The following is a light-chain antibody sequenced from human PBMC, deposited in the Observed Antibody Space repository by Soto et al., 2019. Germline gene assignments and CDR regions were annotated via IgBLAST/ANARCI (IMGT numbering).Light chain of an antibody. CDR1: QSVSDR. V-gene: IGKV3-15*01. CDR3: QQYADWPKT. J-gene: IGKJ1*01. Sequence: EIVMTQSPATLSVSPGERATLSCRASQSVSDRVVWYQQKSGQAPSLLIYAASTRAAGVPARFGGSGSGTEFTLAISSLQSEDFAVYFCQQYADWPKTFGQGTKVDIK. CDR2: AAS.